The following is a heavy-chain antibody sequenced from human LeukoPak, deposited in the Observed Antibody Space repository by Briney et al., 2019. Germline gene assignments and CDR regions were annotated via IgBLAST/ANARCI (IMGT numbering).Heavy chain of an antibody. CDR2: TYNGGST. D-gene: IGHD2-15*01. CDR1: GLTVSSTY. Sequence: GGSLTLSCAASGLTVSSTYMNWVRQAPGKGLEWVSVTYNGGSTYYADSVTGRFSISRDNSKNTLNLQMNSLTVEDTAVYYCVREGGYCSGGTCFKWFDTWGQGILVTVSS. V-gene: IGHV3-53*01. J-gene: IGHJ5*02. CDR3: VREGGYCSGGTCFKWFDT.